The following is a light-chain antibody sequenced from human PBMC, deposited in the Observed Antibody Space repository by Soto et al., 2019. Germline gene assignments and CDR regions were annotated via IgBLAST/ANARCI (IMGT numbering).Light chain of an antibody. Sequence: DIVMTQSPDSLAVSLGERATINCKSSQSVLYTSHNKNYLAWYQQKPGQPPKLLIYWASTRESGVPVRFSGRGSGTDFTLTISSLQAEDVAVYYCQQYHSTPYTFGQGTKLEIK. V-gene: IGKV4-1*01. CDR3: QQYHSTPYT. J-gene: IGKJ2*01. CDR1: QSVLYTSHNKNY. CDR2: WAS.